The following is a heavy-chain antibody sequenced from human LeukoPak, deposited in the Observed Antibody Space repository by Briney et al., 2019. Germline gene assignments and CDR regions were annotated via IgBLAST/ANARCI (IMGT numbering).Heavy chain of an antibody. V-gene: IGHV4-34*01. CDR1: GGSFSGYY. Sequence: SETLSLTCAVYGGSFSGYYWSWIRQPPGKGLEWIGEINHSGSTNYNPSLKSRVTISVDTSKNQFSLKLSSVTAADTAVYYCARGPPYYYGSGSYSYYYYYGMDVWGQGTTVTVSS. CDR2: INHSGST. J-gene: IGHJ6*02. D-gene: IGHD3-10*01. CDR3: ARGPPYYYGSGSYSYYYYYGMDV.